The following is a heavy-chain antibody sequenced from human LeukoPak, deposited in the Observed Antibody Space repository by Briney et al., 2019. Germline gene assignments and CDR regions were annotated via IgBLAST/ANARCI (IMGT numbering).Heavy chain of an antibody. CDR3: ARDRDGSGLPGD. Sequence: SETLSLTCTVSGGSISSGGYYWSWIRQHPGKGLEWIGYIYYSGSTYYNPSLKSRVTISVDTSKNQFSLKLSSVTAADTAVYYCARDRDGSGLPGDWGQGTLVTVSS. V-gene: IGHV4-31*03. CDR1: GGSISSGGYY. J-gene: IGHJ4*02. CDR2: IYYSGST. D-gene: IGHD3-10*01.